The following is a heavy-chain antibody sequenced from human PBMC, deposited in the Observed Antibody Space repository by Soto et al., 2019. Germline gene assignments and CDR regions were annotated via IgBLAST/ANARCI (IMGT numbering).Heavy chain of an antibody. CDR1: GGSISSYY. CDR2: IYYSGST. Sequence: QVQLQESGPGLVKPSETLSLTCTVSGGSISSYYWSWIRQPPGKGLEWIGYIYYSGSTNYNPSLTRRVTISVDTSKNQFSLKLSSVTAADTAVYYCARHYDILTGYYIPYYFDYWGQGTLVTVSS. V-gene: IGHV4-59*08. D-gene: IGHD3-9*01. CDR3: ARHYDILTGYYIPYYFDY. J-gene: IGHJ4*02.